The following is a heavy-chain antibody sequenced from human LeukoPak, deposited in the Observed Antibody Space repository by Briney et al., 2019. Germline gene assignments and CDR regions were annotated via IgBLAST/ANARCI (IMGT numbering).Heavy chain of an antibody. CDR2: INHSGST. V-gene: IGHV4-34*01. D-gene: IGHD4-17*01. CDR3: ARGYGKMNY. Sequence: SETLSLTCAVYGGSFSGYYWSWIRQPPRKGLEWIGEINHSGSTNYNPSLKSRVTISVDTSKNQFSLKLSSVTAADTAVYCCARGYGKMNYWGQGTLVTVSS. J-gene: IGHJ4*02. CDR1: GGSFSGYY.